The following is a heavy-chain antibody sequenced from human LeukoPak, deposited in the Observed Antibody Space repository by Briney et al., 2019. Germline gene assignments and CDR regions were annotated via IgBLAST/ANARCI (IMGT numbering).Heavy chain of an antibody. J-gene: IGHJ4*02. CDR1: GGSISSNNW. Sequence: SGTLSLTCAVSGGSISSNNWWSWVRQPPGKGLEWIGEIYHSGSTNYNPSLKSRVTISVDKSKNQFSLKLSSVTAADTAVYYCARRRDGYNMRWFDYWGQGTLVTVSS. V-gene: IGHV4-4*02. CDR2: IYHSGST. CDR3: ARRRDGYNMRWFDY. D-gene: IGHD5-24*01.